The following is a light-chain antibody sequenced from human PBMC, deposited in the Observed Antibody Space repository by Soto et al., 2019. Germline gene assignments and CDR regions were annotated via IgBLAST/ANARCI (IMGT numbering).Light chain of an antibody. Sequence: DIQITQSPSSLSASVGDRVTITCRASQSISNSLNWYQQKPGKAPYLLIYAASTLHGGGPSRFSGSGSVTDFTLTICSLQAGDFATYDCQHTYCTLSYAFGQGTKLEI. V-gene: IGKV1-39*01. CDR2: AAS. CDR3: QHTYCTLSYA. J-gene: IGKJ2*01. CDR1: QSISNS.